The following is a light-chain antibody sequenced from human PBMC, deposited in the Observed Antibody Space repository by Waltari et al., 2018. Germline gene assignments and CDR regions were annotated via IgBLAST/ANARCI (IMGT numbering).Light chain of an antibody. Sequence: EIVLTQSPATLSLSPGERATLSCRASQGVSSYLAWYQQKPGQPPRLLIYDTSNRATGIPARFSGSGPGPDFTLTISSLEPEDFAVYYCQQRSTWPWTFGQGTKVEIK. CDR1: QGVSSY. V-gene: IGKV3D-11*01. J-gene: IGKJ1*01. CDR3: QQRSTWPWT. CDR2: DTS.